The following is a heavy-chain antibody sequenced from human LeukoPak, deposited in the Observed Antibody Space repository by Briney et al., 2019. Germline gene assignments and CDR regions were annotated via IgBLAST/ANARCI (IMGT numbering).Heavy chain of an antibody. J-gene: IGHJ3*02. CDR3: ARDKLRDFDYARGSYRWSAFDI. CDR2: IYTSAST. V-gene: IGHV4-61*02. CDR1: GGSISSGSYY. D-gene: IGHD3-16*02. Sequence: SETLSLTCTVSGGSISSGSYYWSWIRQPAGKGLEWIGRIYTSASTNYNPSLKSRVTISVDTSKNQFSLRLYSVTAADTAVYYCARDKLRDFDYARGSYRWSAFDIWGQGTMVTVSS.